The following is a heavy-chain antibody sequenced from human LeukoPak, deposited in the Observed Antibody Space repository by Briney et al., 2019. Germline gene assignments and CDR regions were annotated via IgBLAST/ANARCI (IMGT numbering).Heavy chain of an antibody. CDR3: VIVNSLVVVVAATVDY. CDR1: GFTFSSYA. D-gene: IGHD2-15*01. CDR2: ISYDGSNK. J-gene: IGHJ4*02. Sequence: GGSLRLSCAASGFTFSSYAMHWVRQAPGKGLEWVAVISYDGSNKYYADSVKGRFTISRDNSNNTLYLQMNSLRHDDKGVYYCVIVNSLVVVVAATVDYWGKGSQVTVCS. V-gene: IGHV3-30-3*01.